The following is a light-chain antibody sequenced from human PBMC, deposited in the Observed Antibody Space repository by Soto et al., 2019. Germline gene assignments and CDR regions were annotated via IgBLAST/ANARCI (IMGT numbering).Light chain of an antibody. CDR2: GAS. V-gene: IGKV3-15*01. J-gene: IGKJ4*01. Sequence: TLMTQSPGTLSVSPGERATISCSASQAISYNVAWYQHLPGQAPRLLIYGASTSANGVPARFSGSGSGTEFTLTITSVQSEDFASYYYQQYNDWHHNSPFGRGTKLEI. CDR3: QQYNDWHHNSP. CDR1: QAISYN.